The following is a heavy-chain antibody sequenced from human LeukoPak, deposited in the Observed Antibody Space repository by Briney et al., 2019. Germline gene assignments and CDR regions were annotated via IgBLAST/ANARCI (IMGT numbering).Heavy chain of an antibody. V-gene: IGHV1-18*01. Sequence: GDSVQVSCKASCYTSTNYRLTWVRQAPGQGLAWMGSISAYNGNTNYAQKLQGRVTMTTDTSTSTAYMELRSLTSDDTAVYYCARGGYSAFDIWGQGTMVIVSS. CDR1: CYTSTNYR. J-gene: IGHJ3*02. D-gene: IGHD5-24*01. CDR2: ISAYNGNT. CDR3: ARGGYSAFDI.